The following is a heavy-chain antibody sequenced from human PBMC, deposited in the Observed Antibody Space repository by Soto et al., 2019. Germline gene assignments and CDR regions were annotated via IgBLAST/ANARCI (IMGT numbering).Heavy chain of an antibody. V-gene: IGHV3-23*01. D-gene: IGHD3-10*01. CDR1: GFTFGSYA. J-gene: IGHJ4*02. Sequence: GVSLRLSCQVSGFTFGSYAMSWVRQAPGKGLEWVALVQSNHVTYYADSVRGRFTVSRDNSKNTLYLQMDSLRVEDTALYYCAKWLRGGSYYCDFWGQGAMVTVSS. CDR2: VQSNHVT. CDR3: AKWLRGGSYYCDF.